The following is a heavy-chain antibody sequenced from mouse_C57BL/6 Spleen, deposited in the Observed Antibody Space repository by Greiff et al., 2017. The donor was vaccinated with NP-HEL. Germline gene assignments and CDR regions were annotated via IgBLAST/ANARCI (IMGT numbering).Heavy chain of an antibody. CDR1: GFTFSDAW. CDR2: IRNKANNHAT. J-gene: IGHJ2*01. D-gene: IGHD4-1*01. Sequence: EVKVEESGGGLVQPGGSMKLSCAASGFTFSDAWMDWVRQSPEKGLEWVAEIRNKANNHATYYAESVKGRFTISRDDSKSSVYLQMNSLRAEDTGIYYCTGGAGTGYFDYWGQGTTLTVSS. V-gene: IGHV6-6*01. CDR3: TGGAGTGYFDY.